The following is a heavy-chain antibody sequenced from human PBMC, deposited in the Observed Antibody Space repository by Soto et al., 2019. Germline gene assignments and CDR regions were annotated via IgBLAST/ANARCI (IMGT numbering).Heavy chain of an antibody. CDR1: GFTFSSYA. Sequence: EVQLLESGGGLVQPGGSLRLSCAASGFTFSSYAMRWVRQAPVKGLEWVSAISGSSDSTYYADSVKGRFTISRDNSKNTLYLQMNSVSCEDTAVYYCARRGSGRYYDYWGQGTLVTVSS. D-gene: IGHD1-26*01. V-gene: IGHV3-23*01. CDR2: ISGSSDST. CDR3: ARRGSGRYYDY. J-gene: IGHJ4*02.